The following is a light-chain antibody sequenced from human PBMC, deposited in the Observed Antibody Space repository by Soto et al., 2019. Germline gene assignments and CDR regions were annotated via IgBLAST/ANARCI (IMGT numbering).Light chain of an antibody. J-gene: IGKJ2*01. CDR2: DAS. Sequence: DIQMTQSPSSLSASVGDRVTITCRASQDISNNLAWYQQKPGKVPKLLIYDASSLKSGVPPRFSGSGSGTDFTLTISRLKPEDFGTYYCQKYNSAPYTFGQGTKLDIK. CDR1: QDISNN. CDR3: QKYNSAPYT. V-gene: IGKV1-27*01.